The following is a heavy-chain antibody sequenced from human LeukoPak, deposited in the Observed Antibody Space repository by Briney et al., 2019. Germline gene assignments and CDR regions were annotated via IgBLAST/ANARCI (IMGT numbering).Heavy chain of an antibody. CDR3: ARDSGDSND. D-gene: IGHD2-15*01. J-gene: IGHJ4*02. V-gene: IGHV3-30*04. CDR2: ISYDGSNK. CDR1: GFTFSSYA. Sequence: GGSLRLSCAASGFTFSSYAMHWVRQAPGKGLEWVAVISYDGSNKYYADSVKGRFTISRDNAKNSLYLQMNGLRAEDTAVYYCARDSGDSNDWGQGTLVTVSS.